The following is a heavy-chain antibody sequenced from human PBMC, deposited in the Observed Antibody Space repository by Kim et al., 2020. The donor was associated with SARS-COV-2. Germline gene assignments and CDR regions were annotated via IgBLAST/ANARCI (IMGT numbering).Heavy chain of an antibody. CDR3: AKDPPPLYSGYDWGGY. J-gene: IGHJ4*02. CDR2: ISGSGGST. D-gene: IGHD5-12*01. Sequence: GGSLRLSCAASGFTFSSYAMSWVRQAPGKGLEWVSAISGSGGSTYYADSVKGRFTISRDNSKNTLYLQMNSLRAEDTAVYYCAKDPPPLYSGYDWGGYWGQGTLVTVSS. V-gene: IGHV3-23*01. CDR1: GFTFSSYA.